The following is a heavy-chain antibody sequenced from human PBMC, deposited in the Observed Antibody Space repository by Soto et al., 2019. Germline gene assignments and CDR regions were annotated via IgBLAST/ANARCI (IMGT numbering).Heavy chain of an antibody. Sequence: GGSLRLSCAASGFTFSSYAMNWVRQAPGKGLEWVSVISGSGDSTYYADSVKGRFTISRDNSKNTLYLQMNSLRTEDTAVYYCARRGTGTYFDYWGPGILVNVSS. D-gene: IGHD6-13*01. CDR2: ISGSGDST. CDR1: GFTFSSYA. J-gene: IGHJ4*02. V-gene: IGHV3-23*01. CDR3: ARRGTGTYFDY.